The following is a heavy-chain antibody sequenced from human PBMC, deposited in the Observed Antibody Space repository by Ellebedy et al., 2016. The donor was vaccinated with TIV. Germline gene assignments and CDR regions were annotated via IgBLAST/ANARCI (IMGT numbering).Heavy chain of an antibody. V-gene: IGHV3-33*01. J-gene: IGHJ4*02. CDR3: ARDPGMLSGGGLDY. CDR2: IWYAGSNE. CDR1: GFNFNMYG. Sequence: PGGSLRLSCAASGFNFNMYGMHWVRQAPGKGLEWVAHIWYAGSNENYADSVKGRFTISRDSSLYLQMHSLRVEDTAVYYCARDPGMLSGGGLDYWGQGTLVTVSS. D-gene: IGHD2-8*01.